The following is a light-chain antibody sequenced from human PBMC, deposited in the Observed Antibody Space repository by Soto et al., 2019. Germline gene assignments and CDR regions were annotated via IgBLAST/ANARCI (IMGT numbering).Light chain of an antibody. Sequence: DIKMNQSPSSLSASVGDRVNITCRASQTVSSYLNWYQQKPGTVPKLLIYATSNLQSGVPSRFSGRGFGTDFTLTISSLQPEDFATYYCQQSFTTPSFGQGTRLEI. V-gene: IGKV1-39*01. CDR3: QQSFTTPS. CDR2: ATS. J-gene: IGKJ5*01. CDR1: QTVSSY.